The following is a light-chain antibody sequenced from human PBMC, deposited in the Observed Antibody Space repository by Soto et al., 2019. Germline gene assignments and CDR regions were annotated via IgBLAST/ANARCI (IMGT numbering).Light chain of an antibody. CDR2: DVS. CDR1: QTISSW. V-gene: IGKV1-5*01. J-gene: IGKJ1*01. CDR3: QQSNAFWT. Sequence: DIQMTQSPSTLSASVGDRVTITCRASQTISSWLAWYQQKPGKAPKLLIYDVSTLGSGVPSRFSGSGSGTDFTLTISSLQSDDFATYYCQQSNAFWTFGQGTKVEIK.